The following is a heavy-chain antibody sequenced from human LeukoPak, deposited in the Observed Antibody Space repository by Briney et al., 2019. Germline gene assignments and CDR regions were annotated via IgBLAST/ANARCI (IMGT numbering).Heavy chain of an antibody. CDR1: GFTFSDYY. CDR3: ARAGYDILTGTLGY. V-gene: IGHV3-11*06. Sequence: GGSLRLPCAASGFTFSDYYMSWIRQAPGKGLEWVSYISSSSSYTNYADSVKGRFTISRDNAKNSLYLQMNSLRAEDTAVYYCARAGYDILTGTLGYWGQGTLVTVSS. D-gene: IGHD3-9*01. CDR2: ISSSSSYT. J-gene: IGHJ4*02.